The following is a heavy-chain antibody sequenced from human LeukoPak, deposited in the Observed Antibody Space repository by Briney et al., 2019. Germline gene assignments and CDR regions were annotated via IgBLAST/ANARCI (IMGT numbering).Heavy chain of an antibody. CDR1: GYSISSGYY. Sequence: SETLSLTCTVSGYSISSGYYWGWIRQPPGKGLEWIGSIYHSGSTYYNPSLKSRVTISLETSKNQFSLKLNSVTAADTAVYYCVSLWLGGAGFDPWGQGTLVTVSS. J-gene: IGHJ5*02. CDR3: VSLWLGGAGFDP. CDR2: IYHSGST. V-gene: IGHV4-38-2*02. D-gene: IGHD3-22*01.